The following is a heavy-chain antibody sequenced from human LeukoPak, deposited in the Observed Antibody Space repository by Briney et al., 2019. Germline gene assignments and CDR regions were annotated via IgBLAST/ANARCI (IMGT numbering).Heavy chain of an antibody. J-gene: IGHJ2*01. D-gene: IGHD5-12*01. CDR3: AKAARSSVASFFLDL. CDR2: ITGSGRST. CDR1: GFTFSSYA. V-gene: IGHV3-23*01. Sequence: GGSLRLSCAASGFTFSSYAMSWVRQAPGKGLEWVSAITGSGRSTYYADSVKGRFTISRDNSKNTLYLQMNSLRVEDTAVYYCAKAARSSVASFFLDLWGRGTLVTVSS.